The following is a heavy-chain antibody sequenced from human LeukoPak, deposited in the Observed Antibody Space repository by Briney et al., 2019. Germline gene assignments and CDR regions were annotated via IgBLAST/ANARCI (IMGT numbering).Heavy chain of an antibody. CDR1: GFTFSNYA. V-gene: IGHV3-23*01. Sequence: GGSLRLSCAASGFTFSNYAMSWVRQAPGKGLEWVSLISDSGSSTYYADSVKSRFTIFRDNSKNTLYLQMNSLRAEDTAVYYCAKGGGSRNFDYWGQGTLVTVSS. D-gene: IGHD1-26*01. CDR2: ISDSGSST. CDR3: AKGGGSRNFDY. J-gene: IGHJ4*02.